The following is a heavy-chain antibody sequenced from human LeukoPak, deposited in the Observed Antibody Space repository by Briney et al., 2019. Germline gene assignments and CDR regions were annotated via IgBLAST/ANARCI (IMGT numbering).Heavy chain of an antibody. J-gene: IGHJ4*02. V-gene: IGHV3-43D*03. CDR3: AKDYSGTCDY. D-gene: IGHD1-26*01. Sequence: PGGSLRLSCAASGFTFDDYAMHWVRQAPGKGLEWVSLFSWDGGSTHYVDSVKGRFTISRDNSKNSLYLQMNSLRPEDTALYYCAKDYSGTCDYWGQGALVTVSS. CDR2: FSWDGGST. CDR1: GFTFDDYA.